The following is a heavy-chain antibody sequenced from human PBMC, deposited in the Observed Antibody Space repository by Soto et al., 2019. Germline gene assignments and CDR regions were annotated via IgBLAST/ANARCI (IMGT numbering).Heavy chain of an antibody. V-gene: IGHV4-59*08. CDR2: VHHSWGS. CDR3: VRQGFVPLHGLVDV. J-gene: IGHJ6*02. Sequence: QVQLQESGPGLVKPSETMSLSCTVSGGSISSYYWSWFRQSPGKRMEWIGYVHHSWGSSYNPSLQSRVAISLDTTKSQFSLKVTSVTATDTDVYYCVRQGFVPLHGLVDVWGPGTKVTVSS. CDR1: GGSISSYY. D-gene: IGHD3-10*01.